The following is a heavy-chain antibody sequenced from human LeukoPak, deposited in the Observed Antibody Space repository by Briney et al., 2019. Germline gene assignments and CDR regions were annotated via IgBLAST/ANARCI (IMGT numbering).Heavy chain of an antibody. J-gene: IGHJ4*02. D-gene: IGHD4-17*01. V-gene: IGHV1-2*06. Sequence: ASVKASCKASGYTFTGYYMHWVRQAPGQGLEWMGRINPNSGGTNYAQKFQGRVTMTRDTSISTAYMELSRLRSDDTAVYYCARDGETNDYGDYPFDYWGQGTLVTVSS. CDR1: GYTFTGYY. CDR2: INPNSGGT. CDR3: ARDGETNDYGDYPFDY.